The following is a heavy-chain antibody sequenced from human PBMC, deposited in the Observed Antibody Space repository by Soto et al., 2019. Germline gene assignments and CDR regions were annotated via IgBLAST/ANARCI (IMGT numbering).Heavy chain of an antibody. Sequence: SETLSLTCTVSGGSISSSSYYWGWIRQPPGKGLEWIGSIYYSGSTYYNPSLKSRVTISVDTSKNQFSLKLSSVTAADTAVYYCASTTVITPYWYFDLWGRGTLVTVPS. CDR3: ASTTVITPYWYFDL. D-gene: IGHD4-17*01. J-gene: IGHJ2*01. V-gene: IGHV4-39*01. CDR2: IYYSGST. CDR1: GGSISSSSYY.